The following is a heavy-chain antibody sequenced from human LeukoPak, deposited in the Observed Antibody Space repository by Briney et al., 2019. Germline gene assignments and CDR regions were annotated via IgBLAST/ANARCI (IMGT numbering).Heavy chain of an antibody. CDR1: GYTFTSYY. CDR3: ARGITMIVVVTLYGSDAFDI. D-gene: IGHD3-22*01. CDR2: INPSGGST. Sequence: GASVKVSCKASGYTFTSYYMHWVRQAPGQGLEWMGIINPSGGSTSYAQKFQGRVTMTRDMSTSTVYMELSSLRSEDTAVYYCARGITMIVVVTLYGSDAFDIWGQGTMVTVSS. V-gene: IGHV1-46*01. J-gene: IGHJ3*02.